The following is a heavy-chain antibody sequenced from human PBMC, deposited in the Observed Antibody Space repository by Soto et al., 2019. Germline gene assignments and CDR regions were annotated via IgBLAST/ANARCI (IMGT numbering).Heavy chain of an antibody. J-gene: IGHJ4*02. CDR3: ARDGNLDH. CDR2: ISSTSAYI. D-gene: IGHD1-1*01. V-gene: IGHV3-21*01. Sequence: EVQLVESGGGLVKPGGSLRLSCAASGFTFSTYTINWVRQAPGKGLEWVSSISSTSAYIYYADSVRGRFTISRDNAKNSVYLQMNSLRAEDTAVCYCARDGNLDHWGQGTLVTVSS. CDR1: GFTFSTYT.